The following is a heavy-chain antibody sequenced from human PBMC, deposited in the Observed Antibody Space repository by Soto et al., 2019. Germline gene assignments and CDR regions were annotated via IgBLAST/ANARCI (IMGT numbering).Heavy chain of an antibody. CDR1: GGSISNSRSY. V-gene: IGHV4-39*01. Sequence: SETLSVTCSVSGGSISNSRSYLAWNRPPPGKGLEWLANIFYSGSTFYNPSLASRVSVSVDTSKNEFSLKLRSVTAADTAVYYCARQPTTGDTDFWFDPWGQGTLVPVSS. CDR2: IFYSGST. CDR3: ARQPTTGDTDFWFDP. D-gene: IGHD2-21*01. J-gene: IGHJ5*02.